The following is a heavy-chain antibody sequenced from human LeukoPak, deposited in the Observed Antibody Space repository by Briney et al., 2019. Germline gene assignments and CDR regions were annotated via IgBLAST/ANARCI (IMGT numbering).Heavy chain of an antibody. CDR1: GYTFTGYY. J-gene: IGHJ4*02. CDR2: INPNSGGT. V-gene: IGHV1-2*02. CDR3: ARTPSSYGIYYFDY. Sequence: VASVKVSCKASGYTFTGYYVHWVRQAPGQGLEWMGWINPNSGGTNYAQKFQGRVTMTRDTSISTAYMELSRLRSDDTAVYYCARTPSSYGIYYFDYWGQGTLVTVSS. D-gene: IGHD5-18*01.